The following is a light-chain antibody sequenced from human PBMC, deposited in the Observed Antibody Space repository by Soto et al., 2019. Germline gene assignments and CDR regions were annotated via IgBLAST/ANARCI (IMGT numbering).Light chain of an antibody. Sequence: QSALTQPPSASGSPGQSVTISCTGTSSDVGNYEYVSWYQQHPGKAPELLIYEVSKRPSGVPDRFSGSKSGNTASLTVSGLQAEDEADYYCSAYAGNDKRVFGTGTKVTVL. CDR2: EVS. CDR3: SAYAGNDKRV. V-gene: IGLV2-8*01. J-gene: IGLJ1*01. CDR1: SSDVGNYEY.